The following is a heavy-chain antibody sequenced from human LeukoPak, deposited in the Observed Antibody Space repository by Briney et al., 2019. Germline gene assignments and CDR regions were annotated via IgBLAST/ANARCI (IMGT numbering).Heavy chain of an antibody. Sequence: GESLKISCKGSGYSFTSYWIGWVRQMPGKGLEWMGIIYPGDSDTRYSPSFQGRVTISADKSISTAYLQWSSLKASDTAMYYCARHRGRYCSSTSCLDAFDIWGQGTMVTVSS. J-gene: IGHJ3*02. CDR2: IYPGDSDT. CDR3: ARHRGRYCSSTSCLDAFDI. CDR1: GYSFTSYW. V-gene: IGHV5-51*01. D-gene: IGHD2-2*01.